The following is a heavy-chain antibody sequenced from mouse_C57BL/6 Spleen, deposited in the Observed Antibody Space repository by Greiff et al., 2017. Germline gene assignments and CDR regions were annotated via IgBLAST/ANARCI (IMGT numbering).Heavy chain of an antibody. CDR3: ARDWDAWFAY. V-gene: IGHV1-7*01. CDR2: INPSSGYT. J-gene: IGHJ3*01. D-gene: IGHD4-1*01. CDR1: GYTFTSYW. Sequence: QVQLKQSGAELAQPGASVKLSCKASGYTFTSYWMHWVKQRPGQGLEWIGYINPSSGYTKYNQKFKDKATLTADKSSSTAYMQLSSLADEDSAVYCCARDWDAWFAYWGQGTLVTVSA.